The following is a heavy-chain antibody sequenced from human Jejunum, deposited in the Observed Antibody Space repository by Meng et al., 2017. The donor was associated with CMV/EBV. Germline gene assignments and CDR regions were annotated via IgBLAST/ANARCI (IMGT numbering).Heavy chain of an antibody. Sequence: AASGFTLRVYGMTWVRQAPGKGLEWVGRSRAKAYSYTAEYAASVKGRFTISRDDSKNSVYLQMSSLKTEDTAVYYCARDPYRGDVWGQGTMVTVSS. CDR3: ARDPYRGDV. CDR2: SRAKAYSYTA. J-gene: IGHJ3*01. V-gene: IGHV3-72*01. CDR1: GFTLRVYG. D-gene: IGHD3-16*01.